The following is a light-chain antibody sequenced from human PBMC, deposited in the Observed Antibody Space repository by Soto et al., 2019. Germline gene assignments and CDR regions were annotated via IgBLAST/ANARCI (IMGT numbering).Light chain of an antibody. CDR1: ISNIGSNT. V-gene: IGLV1-44*01. J-gene: IGLJ2*01. Sequence: QSVLTQPPSAFGTPGQRVTVSCSGSISNIGSNTVNWYQELPGTAPKLLNYSNDQRPSGVPNRFSGSKSGTSASLAISGLQSEDEADYVCAAWDDSLSVVLFVGGTK. CDR2: SND. CDR3: AAWDDSLSVVL.